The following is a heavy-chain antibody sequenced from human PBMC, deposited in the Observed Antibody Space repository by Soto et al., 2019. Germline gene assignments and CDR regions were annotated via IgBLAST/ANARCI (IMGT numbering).Heavy chain of an antibody. J-gene: IGHJ4*02. CDR2: IYYSGST. Sequence: QVQLQESGPGLVKPSQTLSLTCTVSGGSISSGGYYWSWIRQHPGKGLEWIGYIYYSGSTYYNPSLKSRVTTSVDTSKNQFSLKLSSVTAADTAVYSCARGPRGYCSGGSCSFDYWGQGTLVTVSS. CDR1: GGSISSGGYY. V-gene: IGHV4-31*03. CDR3: ARGPRGYCSGGSCSFDY. D-gene: IGHD2-15*01.